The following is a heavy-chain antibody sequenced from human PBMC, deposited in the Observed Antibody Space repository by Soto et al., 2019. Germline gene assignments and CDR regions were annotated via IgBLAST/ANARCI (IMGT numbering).Heavy chain of an antibody. D-gene: IGHD3-3*01. CDR2: ISSSSSYI. J-gene: IGHJ3*02. Sequence: GGSLRLSCAASGFTFSSYSMNWVRQAPGKGLEWVSSISSSSSYIYYADSVKGRFTISRDNAKNSLYLQMNSLRAEDTAVYYCARGLYYDFWSGYSPDAFDIWGPGTMVTVSS. CDR1: GFTFSSYS. CDR3: ARGLYYDFWSGYSPDAFDI. V-gene: IGHV3-21*01.